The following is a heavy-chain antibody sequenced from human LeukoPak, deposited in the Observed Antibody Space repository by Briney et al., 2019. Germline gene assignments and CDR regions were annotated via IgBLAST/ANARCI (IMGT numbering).Heavy chain of an antibody. J-gene: IGHJ5*02. CDR1: GYTFTSYG. CDR2: INPSGGST. D-gene: IGHD3-10*01. CDR3: ARDNSVLWFGELYSNWFDP. Sequence: ASVKVSCKASGYTFTSYGISWVRQAPGQGLEWMGIINPSGGSTSYAQKFQGRVTMTRDTSTSTVYMELSSLRSEDTAVYYCARDNSVLWFGELYSNWFDPWGQGTLVTVSS. V-gene: IGHV1-46*01.